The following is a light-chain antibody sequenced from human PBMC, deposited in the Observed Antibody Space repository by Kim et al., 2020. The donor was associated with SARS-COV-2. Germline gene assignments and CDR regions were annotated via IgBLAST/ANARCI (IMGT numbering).Light chain of an antibody. Sequence: SPGERATLSCRASHSVSSNLAWYQQKPGQAPRLLIYGASTRATGIPARFSGSGSGTEFTLTISSLQSEDFAVYFCQQYHNWPPLTFGGGTKVDIK. J-gene: IGKJ4*01. CDR1: HSVSSN. CDR3: QQYHNWPPLT. CDR2: GAS. V-gene: IGKV3-15*01.